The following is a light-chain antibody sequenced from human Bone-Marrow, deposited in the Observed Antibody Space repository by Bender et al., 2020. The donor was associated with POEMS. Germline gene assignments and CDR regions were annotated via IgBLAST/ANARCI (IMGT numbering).Light chain of an antibody. CDR1: SSDLSDYEF. Sequence: QSALTQPASVSASPGQSITISCTGTSSDLSDYEFVSWYQQIPGKAPKLIIYEVTNRPPGISSRFSGSRSGNTASLTISGLQAEDESDYCCSSYTTRGTSFGTGTKVTVL. CDR2: EVT. V-gene: IGLV2-14*01. J-gene: IGLJ1*01. CDR3: SSYTTRGTS.